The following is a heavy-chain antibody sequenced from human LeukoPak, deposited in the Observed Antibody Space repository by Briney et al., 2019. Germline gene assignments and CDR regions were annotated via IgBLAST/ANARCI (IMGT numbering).Heavy chain of an antibody. CDR3: AREVDRSFGY. Sequence: GSLRLSCEASGFRFSGFWMSWVRQAPGKGPEWVANINQETSEKYYVDSVRGRFTISRDNAKNSLSLQMDSLRVEDTAVYYCAREVDRSFGYWGQGIMVTVSS. CDR2: INQETSEK. CDR1: GFRFSGFW. J-gene: IGHJ4*02. D-gene: IGHD2-15*01. V-gene: IGHV3-7*01.